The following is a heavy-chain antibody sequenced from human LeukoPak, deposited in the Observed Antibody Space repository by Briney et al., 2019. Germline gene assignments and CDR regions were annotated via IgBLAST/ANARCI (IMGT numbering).Heavy chain of an antibody. CDR1: GFTFNSYG. V-gene: IGHV3-30*02. J-gene: IGHJ3*02. CDR3: AKDYYPGIAAAGTGAFDI. Sequence: GGTLRLSCAASGFTFNSYGMHWVPPAPGKGLEWVAFIRYDGSNKYYADSVKGRFTISRDNSKNTLYLQMNSLRAEDTAVYYCAKDYYPGIAAAGTGAFDIWGQGTMVTVSS. D-gene: IGHD6-13*01. CDR2: IRYDGSNK.